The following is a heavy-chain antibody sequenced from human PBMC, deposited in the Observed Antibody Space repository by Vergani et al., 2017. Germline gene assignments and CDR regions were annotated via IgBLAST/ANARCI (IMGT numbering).Heavy chain of an antibody. CDR1: GGSISSYY. J-gene: IGHJ5*02. CDR2: IYYSGST. CDR3: ARDQKYDYDSSGYDNWFGP. Sequence: QVQLQESGPGLVKPSETLSLTCTVSGGSISSYYWSWIRQPPGKGLEWIGYIYYSGSTNYNPSLKSRVTISVDTSKNQFSLKLSSVTAADTAGYYCARDQKYDYDSSGYDNWFGPWGQGTLVTVSS. D-gene: IGHD3-22*01. V-gene: IGHV4-59*01.